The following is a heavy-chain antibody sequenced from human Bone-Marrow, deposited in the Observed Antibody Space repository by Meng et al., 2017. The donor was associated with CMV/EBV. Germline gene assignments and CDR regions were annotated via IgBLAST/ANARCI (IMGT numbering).Heavy chain of an antibody. Sequence: GESLKISCAASGFTFSSYWMHWVRQAPGKGLVWVSRINSDGSSTSYADSVKGRFTISRDNAKNTLYLQMHSLRAEDTAVYYCARDSPDYGDYLFDYWGQGGLVTVSS. V-gene: IGHV3-74*01. CDR1: GFTFSSYW. CDR3: ARDSPDYGDYLFDY. D-gene: IGHD4-17*01. CDR2: INSDGSST. J-gene: IGHJ4*02.